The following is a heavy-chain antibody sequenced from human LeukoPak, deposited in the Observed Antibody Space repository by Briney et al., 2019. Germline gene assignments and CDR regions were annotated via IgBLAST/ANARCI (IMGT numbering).Heavy chain of an antibody. D-gene: IGHD2-8*01. CDR1: GFIFRNYA. CDR2: ISDNGGGT. J-gene: IGHJ4*02. V-gene: IGHV3-23*01. CDR3: ARDLGYCTNGVCHTRFDY. Sequence: GGSLRLSCGASGFIFRNYAMSWVRQAPGEGLEWVSGISDNGGGTYYADSVKGRFTISRDNSKNMLYLQMNSLRAEDTAVYYCARDLGYCTNGVCHTRFDYWGQGTLVAVSS.